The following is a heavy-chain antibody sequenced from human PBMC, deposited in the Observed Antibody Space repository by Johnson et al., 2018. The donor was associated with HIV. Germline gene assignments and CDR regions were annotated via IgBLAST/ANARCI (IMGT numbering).Heavy chain of an antibody. D-gene: IGHD2-2*01. J-gene: IGHJ3*02. CDR3: ARVSSSRTRGRVPAATLRNAFDI. CDR2: IKQDGSEK. V-gene: IGHV3-7*03. Sequence: VQLVESGGGVVQPGRSLRLSCAASGFTFSSYAMHWVRQAPGKGLEWVANIKQDGSEKYYVDSVKGRFTISRDNAKNSLYLQMNSLRAEDTAVYYCARVSSSRTRGRVPAATLRNAFDIWGQGTLVTVSS. CDR1: GFTFSSYA.